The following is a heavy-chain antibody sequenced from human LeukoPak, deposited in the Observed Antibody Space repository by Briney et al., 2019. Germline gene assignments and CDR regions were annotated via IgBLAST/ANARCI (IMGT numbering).Heavy chain of an antibody. J-gene: IGHJ4*02. V-gene: IGHV3-9*01. D-gene: IGHD3-3*01. CDR1: GFTFDDYA. CDR3: AKSTRDDFWSGYYVDY. CDR2: ISWNSGSI. Sequence: PGSSLRLSCAASGFTFDDYAMHWVRQAPGKGLEGVSGISWNSGSIGYADSVKGRFTISRDNAKNSLYLQMNSLRAEDTALYYCAKSTRDDFWSGYYVDYWGQGTLVTVSS.